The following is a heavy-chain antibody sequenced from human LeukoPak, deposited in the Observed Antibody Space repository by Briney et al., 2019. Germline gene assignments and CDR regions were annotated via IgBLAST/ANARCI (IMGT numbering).Heavy chain of an antibody. V-gene: IGHV1-2*06. J-gene: IGHJ4*02. CDR2: INPNSGGT. CDR1: GYTFTGYY. Sequence: ASVKVSCKASGYTFTGYYMHWVRQAPGQGLEWMGRINPNSGGTNYAQKFQGRVTMTRDTSISTAYMELRRLRSDDTAVYYCARGKTMVYCGGDCYRFDNWGQGTLVTVSS. CDR3: ARGKTMVYCGGDCYRFDN. D-gene: IGHD2-21*02.